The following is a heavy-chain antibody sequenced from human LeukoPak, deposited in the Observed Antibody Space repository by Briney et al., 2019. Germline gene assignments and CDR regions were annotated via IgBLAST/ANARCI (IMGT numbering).Heavy chain of an antibody. CDR1: GGSISSGDYY. J-gene: IGHJ4*02. Sequence: MASQTLSLTCTVSGGSISSGDYYWSWIRQPPGKGLEWIGYIYYSGSTYYNPSLKSRVTISVDTSKNQFSLKLSSVTAADTAAFCCARAVRDYERAPLDYWGQGTLVTVSS. D-gene: IGHD4-17*01. CDR3: ARAVRDYERAPLDY. V-gene: IGHV4-30-4*01. CDR2: IYYSGST.